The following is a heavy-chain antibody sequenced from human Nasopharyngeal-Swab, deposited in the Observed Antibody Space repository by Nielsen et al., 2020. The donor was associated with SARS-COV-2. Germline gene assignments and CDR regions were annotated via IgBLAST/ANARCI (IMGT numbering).Heavy chain of an antibody. CDR3: ARLTVGATSGDAFDI. D-gene: IGHD1-26*01. CDR2: LDPSDSYT. CDR1: VYSFTSYW. Sequence: VSLKLSRKGSVYSFTSYWISWVRHMPGKGLVCMGRLDPSDSYTNYSPSFHGHVTISADKSISTPYLQWSSLKASDTAMYYCARLTVGATSGDAFDIWGQGTMVTVSS. J-gene: IGHJ3*02. V-gene: IGHV5-10-1*01.